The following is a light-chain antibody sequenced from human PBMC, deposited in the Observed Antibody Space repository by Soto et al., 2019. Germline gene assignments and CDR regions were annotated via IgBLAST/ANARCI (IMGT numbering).Light chain of an antibody. J-gene: IGKJ1*01. CDR2: MGS. Sequence: DIVVTQSPLSLTFTPGKPASISCRSIQSLLHRKGYTFLDWYLKKPGQSPQVVIYMGSNRASGVPDKINGSRSGTDFTLKISRVEAEDVGVYYCMQTLQTRTFGQGTKVEI. V-gene: IGKV2-28*01. CDR3: MQTLQTRT. CDR1: QSLLHRKGYTF.